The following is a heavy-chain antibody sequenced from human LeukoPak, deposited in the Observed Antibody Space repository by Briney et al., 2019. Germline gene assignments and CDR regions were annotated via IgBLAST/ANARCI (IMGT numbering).Heavy chain of an antibody. CDR1: EYTFTVYY. V-gene: IGHV1-2*02. Sequence: GSVKVSCRASEYTFTVYYMHWVRQAPGQGLEWMGWINPDSGGTDYAQNFQGRVTMTRDTSISTAYMELSRLRSDDTAVYYCARDSGWYSFDYWGQGTLVTVSS. D-gene: IGHD6-19*01. CDR3: ARDSGWYSFDY. CDR2: INPDSGGT. J-gene: IGHJ4*02.